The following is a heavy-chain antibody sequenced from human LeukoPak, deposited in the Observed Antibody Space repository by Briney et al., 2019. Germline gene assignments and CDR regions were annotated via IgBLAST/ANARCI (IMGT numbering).Heavy chain of an antibody. D-gene: IGHD5-24*01. V-gene: IGHV3-23*01. CDR3: AKGGDGYSTFDY. Sequence: GGSLRLSCAASGFTFSSYAMSWVRQAPGKGLEWVSTISGSGGSRYYADSVKGRFAISRDNSKNTLYLQMNSLRADDTAVYYCAKGGDGYSTFDYWGQGTLVTVSS. J-gene: IGHJ4*02. CDR2: ISGSGGSR. CDR1: GFTFSSYA.